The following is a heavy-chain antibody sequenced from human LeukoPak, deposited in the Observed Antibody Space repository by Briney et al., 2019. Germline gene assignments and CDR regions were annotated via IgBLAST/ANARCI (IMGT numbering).Heavy chain of an antibody. CDR1: GFTVSSNY. CDR3: ARVYRDPKGYYYYGMDV. J-gene: IGHJ6*02. D-gene: IGHD5-24*01. CDR2: IYSGGST. V-gene: IGHV3-53*04. Sequence: HAGGSLRLSCAASGFTVSSNYMSWVRQAPGKGLEWVSVIYSGGSTYYADSVKGRFTISRHNSKNTLYLQMNSLRAEDTAVYYCARVYRDPKGYYYYGMDVWGQGTTVTVSS.